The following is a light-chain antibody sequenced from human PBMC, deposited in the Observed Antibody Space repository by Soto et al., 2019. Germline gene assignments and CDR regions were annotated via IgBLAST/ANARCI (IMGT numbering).Light chain of an antibody. Sequence: QSALTQPASVSGSPGQSITIPCTGTNSDVGGYNYVSWYQHHPGKAPKLMIYEVFNRPSGVSSRFSGSKSGSTASLTISGLQAEDEAYYYCSSYTTTNTLYVFGTGTKVTVL. CDR2: EVF. V-gene: IGLV2-14*01. J-gene: IGLJ1*01. CDR1: NSDVGGYNY. CDR3: SSYTTTNTLYV.